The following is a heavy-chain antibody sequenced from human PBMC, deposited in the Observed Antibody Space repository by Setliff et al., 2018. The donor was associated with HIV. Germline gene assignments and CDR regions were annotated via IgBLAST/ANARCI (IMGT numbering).Heavy chain of an antibody. CDR2: MYDGGST. D-gene: IGHD5-12*01. V-gene: IGHV3-53*01. Sequence: GSLRLSCTVSGFTVSSNYMTWVRQAPGKGLEWVALMYDGGSTYYADSVKGRFTITRDISKNTLDLQMNSLRVDDTAVYYCAGAGPLDNYDWYHFAFGGQGTLVTVSS. CDR3: AGAGPLDNYDWYHFAF. J-gene: IGHJ4*02. CDR1: GFTVSSNY.